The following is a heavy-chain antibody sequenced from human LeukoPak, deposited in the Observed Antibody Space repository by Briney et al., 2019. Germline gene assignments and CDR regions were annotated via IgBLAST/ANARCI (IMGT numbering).Heavy chain of an antibody. J-gene: IGHJ4*02. V-gene: IGHV4-34*01. CDR1: GGSFSGYY. CDR2: INHSGST. D-gene: IGHD6-13*01. Sequence: PSETLSLTCAVYGGSFSGYYWSWIRQPPGKGLEWIGEINHSGSTNYNPSLKSRVTISVDTSKNQFSLKLSSVTAADTAVYYCAGPDSSNPALDYWGQGTLVTVSS. CDR3: AGPDSSNPALDY.